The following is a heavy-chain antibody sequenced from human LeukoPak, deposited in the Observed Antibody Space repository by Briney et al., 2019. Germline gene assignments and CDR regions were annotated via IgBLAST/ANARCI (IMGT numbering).Heavy chain of an antibody. J-gene: IGHJ4*02. Sequence: ASVKVSCKASGYTFTSYGISWVRQAPGQGLEWMGWISAYTGETNFAQKIQGRVTMTTDTSTSTAYMELRSLRSDDTAVYYCARNPSGSPFDYWGQGTLVTVSS. CDR3: ARNPSGSPFDY. CDR1: GYTFTSYG. V-gene: IGHV1-18*01. D-gene: IGHD1-26*01. CDR2: ISAYTGET.